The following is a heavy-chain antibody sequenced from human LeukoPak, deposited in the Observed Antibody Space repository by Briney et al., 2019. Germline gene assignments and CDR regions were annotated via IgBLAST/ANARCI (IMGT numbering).Heavy chain of an antibody. CDR1: GGSISSYY. J-gene: IGHJ4*02. V-gene: IGHV4-59*01. Sequence: SETLSLTCTVSGGSISSYYWSWIRQPPGKGLEWIGYIYHSGSTNYNPSLKSRVTISVDTSKNQFSLKLSSVTAADTAVYYCARANTAMVFDYWGQGTLVTVSS. D-gene: IGHD5-18*01. CDR3: ARANTAMVFDY. CDR2: IYHSGST.